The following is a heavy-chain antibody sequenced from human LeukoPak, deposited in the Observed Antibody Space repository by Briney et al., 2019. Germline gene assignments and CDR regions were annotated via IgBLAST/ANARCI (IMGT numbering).Heavy chain of an antibody. CDR1: GFTFSSYG. D-gene: IGHD2-2*01. J-gene: IGHJ4*02. CDR3: ARLYCSSTSCYRGFDY. CDR2: IRYDGSNK. V-gene: IGHV3-30*02. Sequence: PGGPLRLSCAASGFTFSSYGMHWVRQAPGKGLEWVAFIRYDGSNKYYADSVKGRFTISRDNSKNTLYLQMNSLRAEDTAVYYCARLYCSSTSCYRGFDYWGQGTLVTVSS.